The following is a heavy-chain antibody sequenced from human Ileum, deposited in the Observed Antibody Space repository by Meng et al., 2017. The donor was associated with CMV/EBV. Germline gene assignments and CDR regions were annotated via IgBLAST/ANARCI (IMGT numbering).Heavy chain of an antibody. D-gene: IGHD2-2*01. V-gene: IGHV4-4*07. J-gene: IGHJ4*02. Sequence: GQLPESRPGPVKPSETLSLTCTVSGGSISGYYWSWIRQPATKGLEWIGRVYSSGSTDYNPSLQSRVTMSVDTSKNQFSLKLSSVTAADTAVYYCARGSSSWAFDYWGQGTLVTVSS. CDR1: GGSISGYY. CDR3: ARGSSSWAFDY. CDR2: VYSSGST.